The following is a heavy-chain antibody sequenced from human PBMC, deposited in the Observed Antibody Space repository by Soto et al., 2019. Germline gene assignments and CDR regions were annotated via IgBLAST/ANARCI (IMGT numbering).Heavy chain of an antibody. J-gene: IGHJ5*02. V-gene: IGHV2-5*02. D-gene: IGHD3-10*01. Sequence: QITLKESGPTLVKPTQTLTLTCTFSGFSLSTSGVGVGWIRQPPGKALEWLALIYWDDDKRYSPSLKSRLTITKDTSKNQVVLTMTNMDPVDTATYYCAHIPIHHNGSGSFIDWFDPWGQGTLVTVSS. CDR1: GFSLSTSGVG. CDR3: AHIPIHHNGSGSFIDWFDP. CDR2: IYWDDDK.